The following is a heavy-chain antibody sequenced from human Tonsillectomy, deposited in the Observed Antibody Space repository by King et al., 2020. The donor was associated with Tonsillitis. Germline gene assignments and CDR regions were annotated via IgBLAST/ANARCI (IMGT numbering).Heavy chain of an antibody. D-gene: IGHD3-22*01. Sequence: VQLQQWGAGLLTPSETLSLTCAVYGGSFSGNSWSGIRQPPGKGLEWIGEFNHSGSTNYNPSLKSRVTISVDTSQNQFSLKLSSVTAADTAVYYCARFAGTYYYDGSGYFFDYWGQGTLVTVSS. CDR2: FNHSGST. CDR3: ARFAGTYYYDGSGYFFDY. V-gene: IGHV4-34*01. CDR1: GGSFSGNS. J-gene: IGHJ4*02.